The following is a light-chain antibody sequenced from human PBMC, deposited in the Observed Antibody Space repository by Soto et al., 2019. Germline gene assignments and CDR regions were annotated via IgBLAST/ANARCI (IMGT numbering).Light chain of an antibody. CDR1: SSDFGSYSV. CDR3: HSYARGTVV. J-gene: IGLJ3*02. V-gene: IGLV2-23*01. CDR2: EGT. Sequence: QSALTQPASVSGSPGQSITISCTGTSSDFGSYSVVSWYQQHPGKAPKLLIYEGTKRPSGVSRRFSGSESGNTASLTISGRLAEDEAEYYGHSYARGTVVFGGGTKLTVL.